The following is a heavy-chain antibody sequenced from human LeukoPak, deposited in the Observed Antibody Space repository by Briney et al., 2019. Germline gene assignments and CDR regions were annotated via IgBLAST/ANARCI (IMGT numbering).Heavy chain of an antibody. V-gene: IGHV4-39*07. CDR3: ARNGGGYSYKDYYYYYMDV. J-gene: IGHJ6*03. Sequence: SETLSLTCTVSGGSISSGTYYWGWIRQSPEKGLEWIGSIYHSGSTYYNPSLKSRVTISVDTSKNQFSLKLSSVTAADTAVYYCARNGGGYSYKDYYYYYMDVWGKGTTVTVSS. D-gene: IGHD5-18*01. CDR2: IYHSGST. CDR1: GGSISSGTYY.